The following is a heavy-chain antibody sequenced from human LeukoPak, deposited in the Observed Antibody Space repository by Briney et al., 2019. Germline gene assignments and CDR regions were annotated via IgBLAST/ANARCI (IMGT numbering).Heavy chain of an antibody. D-gene: IGHD5-18*01. V-gene: IGHV3-23*01. CDR1: GFTFSSYA. Sequence: GGSLRLSCAASGFTFSSYAMSWVRQAPGKGLEWVSAVSGSGGSTYYADSVKGRFTISRDNSKNTMYLQMNSLRAEDTAVYYCAKDKYSPNINNWFDPWGQGTLVTVSS. J-gene: IGHJ5*02. CDR3: AKDKYSPNINNWFDP. CDR2: VSGSGGST.